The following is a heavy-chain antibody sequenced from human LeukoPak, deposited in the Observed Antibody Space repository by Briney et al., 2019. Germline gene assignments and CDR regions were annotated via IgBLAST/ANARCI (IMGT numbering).Heavy chain of an antibody. V-gene: IGHV1-46*01. CDR2: INPSGGST. CDR3: ARDIHGSVSYSGYFDY. Sequence: VASVKVSCKASGYTFTSYYMHWVRQAPGQGLEWMGIINPSGGSTSYAQKFQGRVTMTRDTSTSTVYMELSSLRSEDTAVYYCARDIHGSVSYSGYFDYWGQGTLVTVSS. J-gene: IGHJ4*02. CDR1: GYTFTSYY. D-gene: IGHD3-10*01.